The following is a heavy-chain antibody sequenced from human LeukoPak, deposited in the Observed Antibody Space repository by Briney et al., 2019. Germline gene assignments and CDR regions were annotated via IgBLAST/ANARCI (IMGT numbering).Heavy chain of an antibody. D-gene: IGHD2-15*01. J-gene: IGHJ4*02. V-gene: IGHV4-38-2*02. CDR1: GYSISSGYY. CDR2: IYHSGST. CDR3: ARVVASTSIDS. Sequence: SETLSLTCTVSGYSISSGYYWGWIRQPPGKGLEWIGSIYHSGSTYYNPSLKSRVTISVDTSKNQFSLKLTSVTAADTAVYYCARVVASTSIDSWGQGTLVTVSS.